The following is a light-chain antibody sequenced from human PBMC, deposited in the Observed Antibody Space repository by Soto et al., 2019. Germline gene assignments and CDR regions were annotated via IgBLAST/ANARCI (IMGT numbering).Light chain of an antibody. CDR1: SSDVGGYNY. V-gene: IGLV2-14*01. J-gene: IGLJ2*01. CDR2: DVS. CDR3: SSYTSSSTKVV. Sequence: QSALTQPASVSGSPGQSITISWTGTSSDVGGYNYVSWYQQHPGKAPKLMIYDVSNRPSGVSNRFSGSKSGNTASLTISGLQAEDEADYYCSSYTSSSTKVVFGGGTNLTVL.